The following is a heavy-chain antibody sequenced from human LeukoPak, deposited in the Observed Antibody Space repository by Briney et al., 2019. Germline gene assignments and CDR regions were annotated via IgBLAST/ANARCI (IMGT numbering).Heavy chain of an antibody. V-gene: IGHV1-58*01. Sequence: SVKISCKASGFTFTSSAVQWGRQARGQRLEWIGWIVVGSGNTNYAQKFQERVTITRDMSTSTAYMELSSLRSEDTAVYYCQVQLERTNYYYYYGMDVWGQGTTVTVSS. CDR1: GFTFTSSA. CDR2: IVVGSGNT. J-gene: IGHJ6*02. D-gene: IGHD1-1*01. CDR3: QVQLERTNYYYYYGMDV.